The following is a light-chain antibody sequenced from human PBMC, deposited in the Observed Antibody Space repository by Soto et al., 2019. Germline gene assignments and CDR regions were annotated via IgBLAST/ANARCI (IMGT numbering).Light chain of an antibody. J-gene: IGLJ2*01. V-gene: IGLV1-40*01. CDR3: SSFVGAPVI. CDR2: GNT. CDR1: SSNIGSGYD. Sequence: QAVVTQPPSVSGAPGQRVTISCTGGSSNIGSGYDVHWYQQLPGTAPKLLIYGNTNRPSGVPDRFSASTSATSASLAITGLQAEDEGDYYCSSFVGAPVIFGGGTKLTVL.